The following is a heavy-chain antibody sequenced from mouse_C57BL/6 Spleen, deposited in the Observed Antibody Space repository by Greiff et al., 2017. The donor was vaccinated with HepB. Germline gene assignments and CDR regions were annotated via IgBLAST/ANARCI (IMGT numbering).Heavy chain of an antibody. CDR3: AREGLRPFAY. CDR1: GFTFSSYA. V-gene: IGHV5-4*01. D-gene: IGHD2-2*01. Sequence: EVKLMESGGGLVKPGGSLKLSCAASGFTFSSYAMSWVRQTPEKRLEWVATISDGGSYTYYPDNVKGRFTISRDNAKNNLYLQMSHLKSEDTAMYYCAREGLRPFAYWGQGTLVTVSA. J-gene: IGHJ3*01. CDR2: ISDGGSYT.